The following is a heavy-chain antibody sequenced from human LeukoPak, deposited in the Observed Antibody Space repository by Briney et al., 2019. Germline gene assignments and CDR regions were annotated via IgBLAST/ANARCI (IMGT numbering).Heavy chain of an antibody. CDR1: GYTFTGYY. J-gene: IGHJ4*02. D-gene: IGHD6-13*01. CDR3: ARVRGYPVRGFDY. CDR2: INPNSGGT. Sequence: ASVKVSCKASGYTFTGYYMHWVRQAPGQGLEWMGWINPNSGGTNYAQKFQGRVTMTRDTSISTAYMELSRLRSDDTAVYYCARVRGYPVRGFDYWGQGTLVTVPS. V-gene: IGHV1-2*02.